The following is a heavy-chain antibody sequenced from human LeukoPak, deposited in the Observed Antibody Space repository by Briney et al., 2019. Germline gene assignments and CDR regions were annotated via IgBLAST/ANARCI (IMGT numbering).Heavy chain of an antibody. D-gene: IGHD6-19*01. Sequence: SVKVSCKASGGTFSSYAISWVRQAPGQGLEWMGGIIPIFGTANYAQKFQGRVTITADESTSTAYMELSSLRSEDTAVYYCARGQWLVYLNYFDYWGQGTLVTVSS. CDR2: IIPIFGTA. CDR3: ARGQWLVYLNYFDY. V-gene: IGHV1-69*13. J-gene: IGHJ4*02. CDR1: GGTFSSYA.